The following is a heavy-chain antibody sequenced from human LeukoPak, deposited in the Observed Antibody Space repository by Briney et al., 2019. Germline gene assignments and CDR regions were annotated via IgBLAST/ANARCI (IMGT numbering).Heavy chain of an antibody. Sequence: ASVKVSCKASGYTFTSYDISWVRQAPGQGLEWMGWISAYNGNTIYAQRLQGRVTMTTDTSTSTASMELRSLRSDDTAVYYCARVKRRYYGSGSPYYFDYWGQGTLDTVSS. J-gene: IGHJ4*02. CDR2: ISAYNGNT. CDR1: GYTFTSYD. D-gene: IGHD3-10*01. CDR3: ARVKRRYYGSGSPYYFDY. V-gene: IGHV1-18*01.